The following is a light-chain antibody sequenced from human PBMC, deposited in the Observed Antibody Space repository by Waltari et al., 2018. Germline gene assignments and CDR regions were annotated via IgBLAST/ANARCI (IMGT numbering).Light chain of an antibody. Sequence: DIQMTQSPSSLSASVGDRVTITCRASQGISSYLARYQQKPGKVPKLLIYTASTLHSGVPSRFSGSGSGTDFTLTISSLQPEDVATYYCQKHNDAPLTFGGGTKVEIK. CDR2: TAS. J-gene: IGKJ4*01. V-gene: IGKV1-27*01. CDR1: QGISSY. CDR3: QKHNDAPLT.